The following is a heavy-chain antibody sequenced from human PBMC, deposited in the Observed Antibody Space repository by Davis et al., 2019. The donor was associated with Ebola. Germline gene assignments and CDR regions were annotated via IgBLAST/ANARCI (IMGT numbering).Heavy chain of an antibody. Sequence: GSLRLSCTASGFTFGDYAMSWVRQAPGKGPEWVGFIRSKDYGGTTEFAASVKGRFTISRDDSKSIAYLQMNSLKTEDTGVYFCTRGIAVAGPYYYGMDVWGQGTTVTVSS. V-gene: IGHV3-49*04. CDR1: GFTFGDYA. CDR2: IRSKDYGGTT. D-gene: IGHD6-13*01. CDR3: TRGIAVAGPYYYGMDV. J-gene: IGHJ6*02.